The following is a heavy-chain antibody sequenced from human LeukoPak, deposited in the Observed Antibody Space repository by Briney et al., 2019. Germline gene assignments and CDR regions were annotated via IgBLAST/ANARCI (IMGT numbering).Heavy chain of an antibody. CDR1: GYTFTGYY. CDR2: INPSGGST. CDR3: ARGMYYYDSSGYYPDAFDI. V-gene: IGHV1-46*01. Sequence: ASVKVFCKASGYTFTGYYMHWVRQAPGQGLEWMGIINPSGGSTSYAQKFQGRVTVTRDTSTSTVYMELSSLRSEDTAVYYCARGMYYYDSSGYYPDAFDIWGQGTMVTVSS. J-gene: IGHJ3*02. D-gene: IGHD3-22*01.